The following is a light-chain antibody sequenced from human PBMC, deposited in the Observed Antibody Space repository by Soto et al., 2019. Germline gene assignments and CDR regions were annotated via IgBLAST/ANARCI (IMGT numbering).Light chain of an antibody. J-gene: IGKJ4*01. CDR2: EAF. Sequence: EIVLTQSPATLSLSPGDRATLSCRASQSVGSFLAWYQQKPGQAPRLLIYEAFNRATGIPARFSGSGSGTDFTLTISRLEPGDFAVYYCQQRSNWPSTFGGGTKVEIK. V-gene: IGKV3-11*01. CDR1: QSVGSF. CDR3: QQRSNWPST.